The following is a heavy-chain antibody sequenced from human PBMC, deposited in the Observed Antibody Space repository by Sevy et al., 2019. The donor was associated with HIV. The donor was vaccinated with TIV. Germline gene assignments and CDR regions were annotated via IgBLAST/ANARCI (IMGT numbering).Heavy chain of an antibody. J-gene: IGHJ3*02. Sequence: GGSLRLSCAASGFTFSSYAMSWVRQAPGKGLEWVSAISGSGGSTYYADSVKGRFTISRDNSKNTLYLQMNSLRAEDTAVYYCAKEGIAAAGTTGTGAFDIWGQRTMVTVS. CDR2: ISGSGGST. D-gene: IGHD6-13*01. CDR3: AKEGIAAAGTTGTGAFDI. V-gene: IGHV3-23*01. CDR1: GFTFSSYA.